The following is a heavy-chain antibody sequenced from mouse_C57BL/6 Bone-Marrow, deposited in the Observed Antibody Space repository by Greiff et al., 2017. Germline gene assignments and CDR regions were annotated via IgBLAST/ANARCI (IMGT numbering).Heavy chain of an antibody. V-gene: IGHV5-9*01. CDR1: GFTFSSYT. D-gene: IGHD1-1*01. J-gene: IGHJ1*03. CDR3: SRQVTTVLATKYFDV. CDR2: ISGGGGNT. Sequence: DVKLVESGGGLVQPGGSLRLSCAASGFTFSSYTMSWVRQTPGKRLQWVASISGGGGNTSYPDSVYGRFTISRDNDKNFLYLKMSSLRAEDTALYYCSRQVTTVLATKYFDVWGTGTTVTVSS.